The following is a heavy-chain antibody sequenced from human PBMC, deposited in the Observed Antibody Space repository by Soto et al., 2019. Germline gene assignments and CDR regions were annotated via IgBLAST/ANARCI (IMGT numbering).Heavy chain of an antibody. J-gene: IGHJ6*02. D-gene: IGHD3-10*01. CDR1: GGSISSGDYY. CDR2: IYYSGST. CDR3: ARLTYYYGSGSYYRRGYYGMDV. V-gene: IGHV4-30-4*01. Sequence: LSLTCTVSGGSISSGDYYWSWIRQPPGKGLEWIGYIYYSGSTYYNPSLKSRVTISVDTSKNQFSLKLSSVTAADTAVYYCARLTYYYGSGSYYRRGYYGMDVWGQGTTVTVSS.